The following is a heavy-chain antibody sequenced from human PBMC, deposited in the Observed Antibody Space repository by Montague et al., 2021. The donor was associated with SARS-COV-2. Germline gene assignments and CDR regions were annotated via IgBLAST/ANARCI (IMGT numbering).Heavy chain of an antibody. Sequence: SLRLSLSASTFTVSSNYMSWVRQAPGKGLEWVSVIYKDGTTYYADSVKGRFTISRHNSKNTLFLQMNSLTAEDTAMYYCARTKDDYYDSSGPLDYWGQGTLVTVSS. V-gene: IGHV3-53*04. CDR1: TFTVSSNY. CDR2: IYKDGTT. CDR3: ARTKDDYYDSSGPLDY. J-gene: IGHJ4*02. D-gene: IGHD3-22*01.